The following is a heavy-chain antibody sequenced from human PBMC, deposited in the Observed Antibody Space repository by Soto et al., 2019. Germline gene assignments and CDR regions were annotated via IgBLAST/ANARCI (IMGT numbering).Heavy chain of an antibody. D-gene: IGHD3-22*01. CDR3: AKAPDSTGYRPLDY. J-gene: IGHJ4*02. Sequence: PGGSLRLSCAASGFTFISYGMPWVRQAPDKGLEWVAVISSDGSNKYYADSVKGRFTISRDNSKNTLSLQMNSMRAEDTAVYYCAKAPDSTGYRPLDYWGQGTLVTVSS. V-gene: IGHV3-30*18. CDR1: GFTFISYG. CDR2: ISSDGSNK.